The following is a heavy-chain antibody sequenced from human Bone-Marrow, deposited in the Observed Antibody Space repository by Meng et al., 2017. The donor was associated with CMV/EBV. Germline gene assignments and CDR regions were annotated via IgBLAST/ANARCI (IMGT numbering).Heavy chain of an antibody. Sequence: GESLKISCAASGFTFSSYEMNWVRQAPGKGLEWVSYISSSGSTIYYADSVKGRFTISRDNAKNSLYLQMNSLRAEDTALYYCARAPASYCSAASCVVLDYWGQGTLVTVSS. CDR3: ARAPASYCSAASCVVLDY. CDR1: GFTFSSYE. CDR2: ISSSGSTI. J-gene: IGHJ4*02. D-gene: IGHD2-15*01. V-gene: IGHV3-48*03.